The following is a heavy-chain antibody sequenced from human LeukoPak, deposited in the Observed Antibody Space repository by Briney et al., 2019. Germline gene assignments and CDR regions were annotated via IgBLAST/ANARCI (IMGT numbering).Heavy chain of an antibody. Sequence: GGSLRLFCAASGFTFDDYGMSWVRHAPGKGLEWVSGIHWNGGSTGYAESVKGRFTIPRDNAKNSLYLQMNSLRAEDTALYYCARAGDYYYYMDVWGKGTTVTVSS. CDR3: ARAGDYYYYMDV. V-gene: IGHV3-20*04. CDR2: IHWNGGST. CDR1: GFTFDDYG. D-gene: IGHD3-10*01. J-gene: IGHJ6*03.